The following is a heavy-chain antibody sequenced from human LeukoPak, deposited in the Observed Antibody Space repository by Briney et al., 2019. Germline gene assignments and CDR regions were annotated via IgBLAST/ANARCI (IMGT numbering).Heavy chain of an antibody. CDR3: AIHDGVY. V-gene: IGHV4-59*08. D-gene: IGHD3-16*01. Sequence: NPSETLSLTCTVSGGSISGFYWSWFRQPPGKGLELIGYLYSSGSTYYNPSLKSRVTISGDTSNNQFSLNLCSVTAADTAVYYCAIHDGVYWGQGTLVTVSS. J-gene: IGHJ4*02. CDR2: LYSSGST. CDR1: GGSISGFY.